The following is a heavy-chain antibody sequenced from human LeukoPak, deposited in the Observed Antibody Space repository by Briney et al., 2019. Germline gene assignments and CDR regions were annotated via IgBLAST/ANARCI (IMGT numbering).Heavy chain of an antibody. D-gene: IGHD6-13*01. CDR3: ARNSSSWYGLSHYYYMDV. CDR2: IYFSGST. CDR1: GGSISNYY. Sequence: PSETLSLTCTVSGGSISNYYWNWIRQTPGKGLEWIGHIYFSGSTNYNPSLKSRVTISVDTSKNQFSLSLKSVTAADTAVYYCARNSSSWYGLSHYYYMDVWGKGTTVTVSS. J-gene: IGHJ6*03. V-gene: IGHV4-59*08.